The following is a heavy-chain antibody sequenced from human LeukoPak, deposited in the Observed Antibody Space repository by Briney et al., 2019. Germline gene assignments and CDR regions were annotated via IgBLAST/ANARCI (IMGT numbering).Heavy chain of an antibody. CDR3: ARPIFGGAFDI. J-gene: IGHJ3*02. CDR1: GFTFSSYS. V-gene: IGHV3-21*01. CDR2: ISSSSSYI. Sequence: GGSLRLSCVASGFTFSSYSMNWVRQAPGKGLEWVSSISSSSSYIYYADSVKGRFTISRDNAKNSLYLQMNSLRAEDTAVYYCARPIFGGAFDIWGQGTMVTVSS. D-gene: IGHD3-3*01.